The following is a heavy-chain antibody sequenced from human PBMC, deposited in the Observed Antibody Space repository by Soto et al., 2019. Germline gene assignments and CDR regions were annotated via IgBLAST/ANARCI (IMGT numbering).Heavy chain of an antibody. CDR3: ASTRYSSSPGDYYYGMDV. CDR1: GFTFSSYA. Sequence: EVQLLESGGGLVQPGGSLRLSCAASGFTFSSYAMSWVRQAPGKGLEWVSAISGSGGSTYYADSVKGRFTISRDNSKNTLYLQMNSLRAEDTAVYYCASTRYSSSPGDYYYGMDVWGQGTTVTVSS. CDR2: ISGSGGST. V-gene: IGHV3-23*01. D-gene: IGHD6-6*01. J-gene: IGHJ6*02.